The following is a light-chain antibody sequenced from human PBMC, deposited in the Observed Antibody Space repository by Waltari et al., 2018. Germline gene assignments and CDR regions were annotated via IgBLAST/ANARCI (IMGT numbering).Light chain of an antibody. J-gene: IGKJ1*01. Sequence: EIVLTQSPGTLSLSPGERATLSCRASQSVGIYLAWYQQKPGQAPRLLIYHASTRATGIPDRFSARVSGTDVSLTISRLEPEDCAVYYCQKYESLPATFGQGTKVEIK. V-gene: IGKV3-20*01. CDR3: QKYESLPAT. CDR1: QSVGIY. CDR2: HAS.